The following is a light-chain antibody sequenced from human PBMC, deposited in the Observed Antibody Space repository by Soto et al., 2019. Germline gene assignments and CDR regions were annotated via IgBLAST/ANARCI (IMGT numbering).Light chain of an antibody. V-gene: IGLV1-40*01. CDR1: SSNTGAGYD. CDR2: GNS. J-gene: IGLJ2*01. CDR3: QSYDSSLSGVL. Sequence: QSVLTQPPSVSGAPGQRVTISCTGSSSNTGAGYDVHWYQHLPGTAPKLLIYGNSNRPSGVPDRFSGSKSGTSASLAITGLQAEDEADYYCQSYDSSLSGVLFGGGTKL.